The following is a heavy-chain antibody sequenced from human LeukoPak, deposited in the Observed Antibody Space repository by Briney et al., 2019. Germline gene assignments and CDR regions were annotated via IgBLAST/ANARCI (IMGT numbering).Heavy chain of an antibody. V-gene: IGHV1-24*01. CDR2: YDPEEGVT. D-gene: IGHD3-22*01. CDR3: VTMKQDRYDSRGPFDS. Sequence: GASVKVSCKVSDHTLNQVAIHWVRQAPGKEPEWMGGYDPEEGVTIYAEKFQDRVTMIEDTSTETAYMELSSLRYADTAVYFCVTMKQDRYDSRGPFDSWGQGSLVTVSS. CDR1: DHTLNQVA. J-gene: IGHJ4*02.